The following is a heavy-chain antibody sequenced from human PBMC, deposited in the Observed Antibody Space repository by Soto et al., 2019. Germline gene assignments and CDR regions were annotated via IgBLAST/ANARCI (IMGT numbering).Heavy chain of an antibody. V-gene: IGHV3-48*01. CDR2: ISSSSSTI. CDR1: GFIVSNAW. Sequence: GGSLRLSCAASGFIVSNAWVSWVRQAPGKGLEGVSYISSSSSTIYYADSVKGRFTISRDNAKNSLYLQMNSLRAEDTAVYYFARVYYDSSGYYDLNYFDYWGQGTLVTVSS. CDR3: ARVYYDSSGYYDLNYFDY. D-gene: IGHD3-22*01. J-gene: IGHJ4*02.